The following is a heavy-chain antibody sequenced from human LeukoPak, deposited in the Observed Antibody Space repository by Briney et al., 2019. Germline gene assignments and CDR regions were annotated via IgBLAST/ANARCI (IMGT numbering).Heavy chain of an antibody. V-gene: IGHV4-39*01. CDR2: IYYSGTA. D-gene: IGHD6-13*01. CDR1: GGSIRSVSYY. CDR3: ARRSSRAADFDY. Sequence: SETLSLTCSVSGGSIRSVSYYWGWIRQPPGTGLEWIGSIYYSGTAYYNPSLESRVTISVDTSMHQFSLKMSSVTAADTAVYYCARRSSRAADFDYWGQGTLVTVSS. J-gene: IGHJ4*02.